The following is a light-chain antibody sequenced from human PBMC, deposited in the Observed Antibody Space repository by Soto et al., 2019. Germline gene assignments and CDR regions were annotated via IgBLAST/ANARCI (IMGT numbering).Light chain of an antibody. Sequence: EVVLTQSPATLSLPPGERATLSCRANQSVSANYLAWYQQKPGQAPRLLIYGASSRATAIPDRFSGSGSGTDFTLTISRLEPEDFAVFYCHQYGSSPFTFGPGTKVDIK. J-gene: IGKJ3*01. CDR2: GAS. V-gene: IGKV3-20*01. CDR1: QSVSANY. CDR3: HQYGSSPFT.